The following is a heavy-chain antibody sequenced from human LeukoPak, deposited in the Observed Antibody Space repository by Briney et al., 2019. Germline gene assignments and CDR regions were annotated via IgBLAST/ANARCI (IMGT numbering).Heavy chain of an antibody. Sequence: GGSLRLSCAAPGFTFSNYAMSWVRQAPGKGLEWVSAISGSGGSTYYADSVKGRFTISRDNSKNTLYLQMNSLRAEDTAVYYCAKDRMLRLQKLLGDYFDYGGQGTLVTVSS. V-gene: IGHV3-23*01. CDR3: AKDRMLRLQKLLGDYFDY. D-gene: IGHD5-24*01. CDR2: ISGSGGST. CDR1: GFTFSNYA. J-gene: IGHJ4*02.